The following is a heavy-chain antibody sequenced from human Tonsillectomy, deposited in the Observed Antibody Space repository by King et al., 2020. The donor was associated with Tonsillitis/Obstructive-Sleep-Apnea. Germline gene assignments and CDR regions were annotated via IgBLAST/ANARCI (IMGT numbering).Heavy chain of an antibody. CDR1: GFSLSTSGVG. Sequence: TLKESGPTLVKPTQTLTLTCTFSGFSLSTSGVGVGWIRQPPGKALEWLALIYWDDDKRYSPSLKSRLTTTKDTSKNQVVLTMTNMDPVDTATYYCAHVLTSAGYRSSWYWFDPWGQGTLVTVSS. J-gene: IGHJ5*02. CDR2: IYWDDDK. V-gene: IGHV2-5*02. D-gene: IGHD6-13*01. CDR3: AHVLTSAGYRSSWYWFDP.